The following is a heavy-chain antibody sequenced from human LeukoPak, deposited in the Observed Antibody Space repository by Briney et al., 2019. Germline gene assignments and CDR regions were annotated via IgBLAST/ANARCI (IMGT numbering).Heavy chain of an antibody. CDR3: ARADYDFRSGSLRGMDV. V-gene: IGHV3-33*01. J-gene: IGHJ6*02. Sequence: PGGSLRLSCAASGFTFSSYGMHWVRQAPGKGLEWVAVIWYDGSNKYYADSVKGRFTISRDNSKNTLYLQMNSLRAEDTAVYYCARADYDFRSGSLRGMDVWGQGTTVTVSS. D-gene: IGHD3-3*01. CDR2: IWYDGSNK. CDR1: GFTFSSYG.